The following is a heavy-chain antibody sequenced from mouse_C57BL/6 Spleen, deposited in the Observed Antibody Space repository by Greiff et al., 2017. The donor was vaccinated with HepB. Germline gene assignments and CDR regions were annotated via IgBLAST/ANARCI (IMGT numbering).Heavy chain of an antibody. Sequence: VQLQESGPELVKPGASVKISCKASGYAFSSSWMNWVKQRPGKGLEWIGRIYPGDGDTNYNGKFKGKATLTADKSSSTAYMQLSSLTSEDSAVYFCARWDDYEWGYAMDYWGQGTSVTVSS. D-gene: IGHD2-4*01. CDR1: GYAFSSSW. CDR2: IYPGDGDT. CDR3: ARWDDYEWGYAMDY. V-gene: IGHV1-82*01. J-gene: IGHJ4*01.